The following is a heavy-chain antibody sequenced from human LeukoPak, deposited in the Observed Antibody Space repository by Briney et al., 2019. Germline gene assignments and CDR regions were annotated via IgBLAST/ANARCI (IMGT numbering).Heavy chain of an antibody. CDR1: GYRFTSYW. CDR3: ARRARGSLDTGMLYY. J-gene: IGHJ4*02. Sequence: GESLKISCKGSGYRFTSYWIGWVRQMPGKGLDWIGIIYPGDSDTRYSPSFQGQVTISADKSISTAYLQWNSLKASATAMYYCARRARGSLDTGMLYYWGQGTLVSVSS. CDR2: IYPGDSDT. V-gene: IGHV5-51*01. D-gene: IGHD5-18*01.